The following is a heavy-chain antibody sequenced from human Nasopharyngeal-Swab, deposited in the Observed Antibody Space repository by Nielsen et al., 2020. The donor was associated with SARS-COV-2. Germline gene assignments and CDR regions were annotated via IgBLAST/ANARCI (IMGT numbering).Heavy chain of an antibody. CDR3: ARLRGDYAADAFDI. CDR2: INHSGST. V-gene: IGHV4-34*01. D-gene: IGHD4-17*01. Sequence: PGKGLEWIGEINHSGSTNYNPSLKSRVTISVDTSKNQFSLKLSSVTAADTAVYYCARLRGDYAADAFDIWGQGTMVTVSS. J-gene: IGHJ3*02.